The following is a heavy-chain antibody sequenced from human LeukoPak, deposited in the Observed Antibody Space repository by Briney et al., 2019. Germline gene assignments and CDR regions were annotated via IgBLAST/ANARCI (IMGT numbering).Heavy chain of an antibody. CDR1: GYTFTSYG. Sequence: ASVKVSCKASGYTFTSYGINWVRQAPGQGLEWMGWISAYNGNTNYAQKLQGRVTMTTDTSTSTAYMELRSLRSDDTAVYYCARDRLAYGSGSYRGGYWGQGTLVTVSS. V-gene: IGHV1-18*01. CDR2: ISAYNGNT. CDR3: ARDRLAYGSGSYRGGY. J-gene: IGHJ4*02. D-gene: IGHD3-10*01.